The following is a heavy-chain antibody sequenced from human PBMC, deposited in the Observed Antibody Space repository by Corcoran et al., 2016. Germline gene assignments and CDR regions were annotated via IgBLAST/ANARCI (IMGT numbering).Heavy chain of an antibody. J-gene: IGHJ6*02. CDR2: IIPIFGTA. CDR1: GGTFSSYA. Sequence: QVQLVQSGAEVKKPGSSVKVSCKASGGTFSSYAISWVRQAPGQGLEWMGGIIPIFGTANYAQQFQGRVTITADESTGTAYMELSSLRSEDTAVYYCARGESGCDLGGPRYYYDGMDVWGQGTTVTVSS. V-gene: IGHV1-69*01. D-gene: IGHD5-12*01. CDR3: ARGESGCDLGGPRYYYDGMDV.